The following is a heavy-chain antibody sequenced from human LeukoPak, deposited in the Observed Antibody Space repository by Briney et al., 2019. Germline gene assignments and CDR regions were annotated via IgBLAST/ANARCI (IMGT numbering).Heavy chain of an antibody. CDR1: GFPFSNYV. D-gene: IGHD3-9*01. V-gene: IGHV3-23*01. J-gene: IGHJ4*02. CDR3: ARVNSDWFFDY. Sequence: PGGSLRLSCAAAGFPFSNYVMRWVRQAPGKGLEWVSTLSGDPSETWYADSVRGRFTISRDNSKNTLYLQMSSLRAEDTATYYCARVNSDWFFDYWGRGTLVTVSS. CDR2: LSGDPSET.